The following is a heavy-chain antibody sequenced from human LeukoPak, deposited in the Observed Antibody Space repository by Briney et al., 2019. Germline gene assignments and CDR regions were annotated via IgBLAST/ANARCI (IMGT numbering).Heavy chain of an antibody. V-gene: IGHV4-39*07. D-gene: IGHD1-14*01. Sequence: KPSETLSLTCTVSGDSVSSPSHHWAWIRQPPGKGLEWIASIYYTGNTYYNPSLKSRVTISVDTSKNQFSLKLSSVTAADTAVYYCARCSEPYYFDYWGQGTLVTVSS. J-gene: IGHJ4*02. CDR1: GDSVSSPSHH. CDR3: ARCSEPYYFDY. CDR2: IYYTGNT.